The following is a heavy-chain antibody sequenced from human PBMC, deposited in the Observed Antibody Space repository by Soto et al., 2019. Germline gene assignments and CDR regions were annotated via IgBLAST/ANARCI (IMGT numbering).Heavy chain of an antibody. CDR1: GYTFTTYG. V-gene: IGHV1-18*04. J-gene: IGHJ6*02. CDR3: ARDGERDTGLNFYYYLHGMDA. D-gene: IGHD1-1*01. Sequence: AASVKVSCKASGYTFTTYGISWVRQAPGQGLEWMGWISPYNGTTKYAEKFQGEMTMTTDTATSTAYMDLGSLRSDDTAVYYCARDGERDTGLNFYYYLHGMDAWGQGTRVTVSS. CDR2: ISPYNGTT.